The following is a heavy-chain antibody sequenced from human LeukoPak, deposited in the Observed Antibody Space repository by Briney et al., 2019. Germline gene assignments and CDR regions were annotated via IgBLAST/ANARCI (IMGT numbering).Heavy chain of an antibody. CDR1: GGSISSYY. CDR3: ARRVNGAFDI. D-gene: IGHD3-22*01. V-gene: IGHV4-59*01. J-gene: IGHJ3*02. Sequence: PSETLSLTCTVSGGSISSYYWSWIRQPPGKGLEWIGYIYYSGSTNYNPSLKSRVTISVDTSKNQFSLKLSSVTAADTAVYYCARRVNGAFDIWGQGTMVTVSS. CDR2: IYYSGST.